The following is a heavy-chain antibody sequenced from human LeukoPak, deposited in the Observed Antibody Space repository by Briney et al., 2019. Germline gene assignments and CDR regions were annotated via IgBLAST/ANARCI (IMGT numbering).Heavy chain of an antibody. CDR1: GGSFSGYY. V-gene: IGHV4-34*01. CDR3: ARHTVTPYYDFWSGYPQTGFDP. J-gene: IGHJ5*02. Sequence: SETLSLTCAVYGGSFSGYYWSWIRQPPGKGLEWIGEINHSGSTNYNPSLKSRVTISVDTSKNQFSLKLSSVTAADTAVYYCARHTVTPYYDFWSGYPQTGFDPWGQGTLVTVSS. D-gene: IGHD3-3*01. CDR2: INHSGST.